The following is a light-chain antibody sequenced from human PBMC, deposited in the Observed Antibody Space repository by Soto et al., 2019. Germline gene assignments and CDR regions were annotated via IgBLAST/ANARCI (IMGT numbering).Light chain of an antibody. Sequence: QSALTQPASVSGSPGQSITISCTGTSSDVGGYNYVSWYQQDPGKAPKLMIYDVNNRPSGVSNRFSGSKSGNTASLTISGLQAEDEAYYYCSSYTSGSTLAVFGGGTKLTVL. J-gene: IGLJ2*01. CDR1: SSDVGGYNY. CDR2: DVN. V-gene: IGLV2-14*01. CDR3: SSYTSGSTLAV.